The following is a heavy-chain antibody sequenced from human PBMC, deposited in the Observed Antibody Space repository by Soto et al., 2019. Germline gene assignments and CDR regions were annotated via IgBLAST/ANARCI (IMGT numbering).Heavy chain of an antibody. CDR2: ISAYNGNT. V-gene: IGHV1-18*01. CDR1: GYTFTSYG. Sequence: ASVKVSCKASGYTFTSYGISWVRQAPGQGLEWMGWISAYNGNTNYAQNLQGRVTMTTDTSTSTAYMELRSLRSDDTAVYYCARDTRGHSGYDYYYYGMDVWGQGTTVTVSS. CDR3: ARDTRGHSGYDYYYYGMDV. D-gene: IGHD5-12*01. J-gene: IGHJ6*02.